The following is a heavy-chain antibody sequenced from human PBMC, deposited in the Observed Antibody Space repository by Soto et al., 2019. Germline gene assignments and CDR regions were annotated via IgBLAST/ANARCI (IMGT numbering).Heavy chain of an antibody. Sequence: VSCKASGFTFTSYYMHWVRQAPGQELEWMGIINPCGGSTSYAQKFQGRVTMTRDTSTSTVYMELSSLRSEDTAVCYCAREDYYDSSGYLDYWGQGTLVTVSS. CDR1: GFTFTSYY. V-gene: IGHV1-46*01. CDR2: INPCGGST. J-gene: IGHJ4*02. CDR3: AREDYYDSSGYLDY. D-gene: IGHD3-22*01.